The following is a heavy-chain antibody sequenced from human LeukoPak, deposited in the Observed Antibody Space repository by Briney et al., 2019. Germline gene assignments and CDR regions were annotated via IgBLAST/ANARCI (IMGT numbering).Heavy chain of an antibody. CDR2: ARSKGHSRTT. CDR3: SRAQTEVGAKYYFDY. CDR1: GLRFGDYA. D-gene: IGHD1-26*01. J-gene: IGHJ4*02. V-gene: IGHV3-49*04. Sequence: GGSLRLSCTASGLRFGDYALNWVRQAPGKGLGWVGFARSKGHSRTTEYAASVEGRFTISRDDSKSIAYLQMNSLKTEDTAVYYCSRAQTEVGAKYYFDYWGQGTPVTVSS.